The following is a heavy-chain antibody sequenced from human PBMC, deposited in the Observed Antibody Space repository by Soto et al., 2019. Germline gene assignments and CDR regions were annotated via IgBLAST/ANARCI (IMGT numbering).Heavy chain of an antibody. J-gene: IGHJ6*02. CDR1: GGTFSSYA. D-gene: IGHD4-17*01. CDR2: IIPIFGTA. V-gene: IGHV1-69*13. Sequence: SVQVSCKASGGTFSSYAISWVRQAPGQGLEWMGGIIPIFGTANYAQKFQGRVTITADESTSTAYMELSSLRSEDTAVYYCARRFFADXGGNSEGDYYYYYGMDVWGQGTTVTVSS. CDR3: ARRFFADXGGNSEGDYYYYYGMDV.